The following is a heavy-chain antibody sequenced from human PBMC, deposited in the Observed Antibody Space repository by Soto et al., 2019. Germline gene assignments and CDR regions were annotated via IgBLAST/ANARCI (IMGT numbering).Heavy chain of an antibody. CDR3: ATKGYSGSYFDY. J-gene: IGHJ4*02. V-gene: IGHV1-24*01. CDR2: FDPEDGET. Sequence: ASVKVSCEVSGYNLTELSMHWVRQAPGKGLEWMGGFDPEDGETIYAQKFQGRVTMTEDTSTDTAYMELSSLRSEDTAVYYCATKGYSGSYFDYWGQGTLVTVSS. CDR1: GYNLTELS. D-gene: IGHD1-26*01.